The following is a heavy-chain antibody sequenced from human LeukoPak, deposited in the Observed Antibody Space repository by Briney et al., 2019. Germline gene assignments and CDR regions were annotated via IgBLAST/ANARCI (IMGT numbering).Heavy chain of an antibody. CDR2: ISSSSSYI. Sequence: GGSLRLSCAASGFTFSSYWMSWVRQAPGKGLEWVSSISSSSSYIYYADSVKGRFTISRDNAKNSLYLQMNSLRAEDTAVYYCARDIGEYCSSTSCYVFRWFDPWGQGTLVTVSS. V-gene: IGHV3-21*01. CDR1: GFTFSSYW. D-gene: IGHD2-2*01. J-gene: IGHJ5*02. CDR3: ARDIGEYCSSTSCYVFRWFDP.